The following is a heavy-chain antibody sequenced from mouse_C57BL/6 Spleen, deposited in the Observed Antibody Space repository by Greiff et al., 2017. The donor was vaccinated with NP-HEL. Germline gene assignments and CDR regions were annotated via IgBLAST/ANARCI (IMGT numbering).Heavy chain of an antibody. CDR2: LYWDDAK. D-gene: IGHD2-4*01. Sequence: ESGPGILQSSQTLSLTCSFSGFSLSTSGMGVSWIRQPSGKGLEWLAHLYWDDAKRYNPSLKSRLTISKDTSSNQVFLKITSVDTADTATYYCARYEYDFYAMDYWGQGTSVTVSS. CDR1: GFSLSTSGMG. V-gene: IGHV8-12*01. J-gene: IGHJ4*01. CDR3: ARYEYDFYAMDY.